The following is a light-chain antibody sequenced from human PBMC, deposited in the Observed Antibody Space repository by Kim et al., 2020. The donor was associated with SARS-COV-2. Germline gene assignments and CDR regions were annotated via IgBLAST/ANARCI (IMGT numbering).Light chain of an antibody. CDR2: RNN. J-gene: IGLJ2*01. V-gene: IGLV1-47*01. CDR1: SSNIGTYY. Sequence: QSVLTQSPSASGTPGQRVTISCSGSSSNIGTYYVYWYQQLPGTAPKLLIYRNNQRPSGVPDRFSGSASGTSASLAISGLRSEDEADYYCAAWDNSLSGVVFGGGTKLTVL. CDR3: AAWDNSLSGVV.